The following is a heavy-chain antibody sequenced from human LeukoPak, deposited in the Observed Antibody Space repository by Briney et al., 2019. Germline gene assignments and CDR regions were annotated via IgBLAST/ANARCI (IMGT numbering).Heavy chain of an antibody. Sequence: SVKVSCKTSGGTFRSHTFSWVRQAPGQGLEWMGKITPVIDTANYAQTFQGRVSIYADKSTTTVYMDLSGLRPDDTAVYYCTRVNLRGSNYNWFDPWGQGTRVTVSS. D-gene: IGHD3-10*01. J-gene: IGHJ5*02. V-gene: IGHV1-69*08. CDR2: ITPVIDTA. CDR1: GGTFRSHT. CDR3: TRVNLRGSNYNWFDP.